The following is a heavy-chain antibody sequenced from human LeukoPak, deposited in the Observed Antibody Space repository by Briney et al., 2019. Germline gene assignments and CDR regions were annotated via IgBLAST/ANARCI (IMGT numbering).Heavy chain of an antibody. CDR2: IFSSGST. J-gene: IGHJ5*02. V-gene: IGHV4-59*08. Sequence: SETLSLTCTVSGGSITGYYWSWIRQPPGKGVEWVGYIFSSGSTNYNPSLKSRVTISLDTSKSQFSLKLISVTASDTAVYYCARLTKFLTTYYPAPWGQGTLVTVSS. D-gene: IGHD2/OR15-2a*01. CDR1: GGSITGYY. CDR3: ARLTKFLTTYYPAP.